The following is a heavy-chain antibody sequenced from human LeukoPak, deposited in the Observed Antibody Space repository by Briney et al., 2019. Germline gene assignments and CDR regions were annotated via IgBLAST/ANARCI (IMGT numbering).Heavy chain of an antibody. CDR3: AREDVYVWGSYRYYGPFDY. CDR1: GYTFTGYY. CDR2: INPNSGGT. Sequence: ASVKVSCKASGYTFTGYYMHWVRQAPGQGLEWMGWINPNSGGTNYAQKFQGRVTMTRDTSISTAYMELSRLRPDDTAVYYCAREDVYVWGSYRYYGPFDYWGQGTLVTVSS. D-gene: IGHD3-16*02. V-gene: IGHV1-2*02. J-gene: IGHJ4*02.